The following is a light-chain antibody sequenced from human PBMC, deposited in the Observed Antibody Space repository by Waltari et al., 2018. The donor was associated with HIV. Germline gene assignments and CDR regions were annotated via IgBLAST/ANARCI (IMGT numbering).Light chain of an antibody. Sequence: QSALTQPAAVSASSGQSITISCTRTRSDSGGYDYVSWYQQHPGKAPKRLIYGVSSRPSGVSNRFSGSRSGNTASLTISGLQADDEAHYYCSAYTTYRPLAVFGGGTKLTVL. CDR3: SAYTTYRPLAV. V-gene: IGLV2-14*01. CDR1: RSDSGGYDY. CDR2: GVS. J-gene: IGLJ2*01.